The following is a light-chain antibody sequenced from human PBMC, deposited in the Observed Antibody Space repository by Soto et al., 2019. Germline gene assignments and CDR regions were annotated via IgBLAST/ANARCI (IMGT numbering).Light chain of an antibody. J-gene: IGKJ3*01. V-gene: IGKV3-20*01. CDR3: QQYGSSPFT. CDR1: QSVSSNY. CDR2: GAS. Sequence: EIVLTQSPGTLSLSPGERATLSCRASQSVSSNYLAWYQQKPGQAPRLLIYGASSRATGIPDRFSGSGSGTDFILTFSRLEPEDFAVYYCQQYGSSPFTFGPGTKVDIK.